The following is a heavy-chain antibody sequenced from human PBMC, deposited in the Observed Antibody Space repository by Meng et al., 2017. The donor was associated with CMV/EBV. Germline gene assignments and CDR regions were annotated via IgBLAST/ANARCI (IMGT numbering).Heavy chain of an antibody. V-gene: IGHV3-30-3*01. J-gene: IGHJ4*02. CDR3: ARDTYCTNGVCYVEGFDY. Sequence: GESLKISCAASGFTVSSNYMSWVRQAPGKGLEWVAVISYDGSNKYYADSVKGRFTISRDNSKNTLYLQMNSLRAEDTAVYYCARDTYCTNGVCYVEGFDYWGQGTLVTVSS. CDR1: GFTVSSNY. CDR2: ISYDGSNK. D-gene: IGHD2-8*01.